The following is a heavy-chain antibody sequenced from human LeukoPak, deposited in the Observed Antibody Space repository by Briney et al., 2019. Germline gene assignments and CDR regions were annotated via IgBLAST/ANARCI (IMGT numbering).Heavy chain of an antibody. J-gene: IGHJ5*02. CDR1: GYTFTGYY. V-gene: IGHV1-2*04. CDR3: AMSSLGARWFDP. D-gene: IGHD6-19*01. CDR2: INPNSGGT. Sequence: EASVKVSCKASGYTFTGYYMHWVRQAPGQGLEWMGWINPNSGGTNYAQKFQGWVIMTRDTSISTAYMELSRLRSDDTAVYYCAMSSLGARWFDPWGQGTLVTVSS.